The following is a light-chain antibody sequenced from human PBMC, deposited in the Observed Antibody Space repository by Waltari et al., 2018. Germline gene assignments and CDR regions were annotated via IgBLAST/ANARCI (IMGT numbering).Light chain of an antibody. CDR1: AFPNKY. CDR2: EDN. CDR3: YSTDRTGKQRV. V-gene: IGLV3-10*01. J-gene: IGLJ2*01. Sequence: SYELTQPPSVSVSPGQTARITCYGDAFPNKYGYWYQQKYGQAPVLVIYEDNKRRSGIPERFSGSSSGTMVTLTISGAQVEDEGDYYCYSTDRTGKQRVFGGGTKLTVL.